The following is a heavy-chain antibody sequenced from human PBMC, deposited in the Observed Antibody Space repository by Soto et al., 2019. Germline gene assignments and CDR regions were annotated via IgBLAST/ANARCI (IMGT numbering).Heavy chain of an antibody. D-gene: IGHD3-10*01. CDR3: ARPGSGSYPSSFYYGLDV. CDR2: IIPIFGTA. CDR1: GGTFSSYA. V-gene: IGHV1-69*12. J-gene: IGHJ6*02. Sequence: QVQLVQSGAEVKKPGSSEKVSCKASGGTFSSYAISWVRQAPGQGLEWMGGIIPIFGTANYAQKFQGRVTITADESTSTAYMELSSLRSEDTAVYYCARPGSGSYPSSFYYGLDVWGQGTTVTVSS.